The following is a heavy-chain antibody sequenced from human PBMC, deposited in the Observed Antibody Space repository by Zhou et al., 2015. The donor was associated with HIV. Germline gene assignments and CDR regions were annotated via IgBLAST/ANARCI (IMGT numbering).Heavy chain of an antibody. D-gene: IGHD1-7*01. J-gene: IGHJ6*02. CDR1: GGTLRSYD. Sequence: QVQLVQSGAEVKKPGSSVKVSCKASGGTLRSYDISWVRQAPGQGLEWMGGIIPIFGTAKYAQKFQGRVTITADRSTSTAYMELRSLRSEDTAVYYCARCSWNYQRQLYALDVWGQGTTVTVS. CDR2: IIPIFGTA. CDR3: ARCSWNYQRQLYALDV. V-gene: IGHV1-69*06.